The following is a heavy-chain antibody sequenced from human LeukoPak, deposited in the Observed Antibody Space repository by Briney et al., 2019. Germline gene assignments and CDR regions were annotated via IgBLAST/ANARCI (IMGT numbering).Heavy chain of an antibody. Sequence: PSETLSLTCNVSGGSISSYYWSWIRQPPGKGLEWIGYIYYSGSTNYNPSLKSRVTISVDTSKNQFSLKLSSVTAADTAVYYCARDTWNYGSSMDVWGQGTTVTVSS. CDR3: ARDTWNYGSSMDV. CDR2: IYYSGST. V-gene: IGHV4-59*01. CDR1: GGSISSYY. J-gene: IGHJ6*02. D-gene: IGHD1-7*01.